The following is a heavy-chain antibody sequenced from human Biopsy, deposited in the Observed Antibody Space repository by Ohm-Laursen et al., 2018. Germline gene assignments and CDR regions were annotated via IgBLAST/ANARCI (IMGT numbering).Heavy chain of an antibody. CDR2: FAPENGKT. CDR3: AADINVWNVNY. Sequence: ASVKVSCKVSGYTLTALSMHCVRQAPGRGLEWMGGFAPENGKTIYAQKFQGRITMTEDTSTDTAYMELSSLRSEDTAVYYCAADINVWNVNYWGQGTLVTVSS. V-gene: IGHV1-24*01. D-gene: IGHD1-1*01. J-gene: IGHJ4*02. CDR1: GYTLTALS.